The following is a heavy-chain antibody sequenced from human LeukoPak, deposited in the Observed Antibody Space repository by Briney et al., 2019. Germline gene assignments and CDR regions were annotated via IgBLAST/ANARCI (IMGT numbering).Heavy chain of an antibody. CDR2: ISGSGGST. D-gene: IGHD3-22*01. CDR3: ARDPSLYDSSVGAFDY. V-gene: IGHV3-23*01. J-gene: IGHJ4*02. CDR1: GFTFSSYA. Sequence: QTGGSLRLSCAASGFTFSSYAMSWVRQAPGKGLEWVSAISGSGGSTYYADSVKGRFTISRDNSKNTLHLQMNSLRAEDTAVYYCARDPSLYDSSVGAFDYWGQGTLVTVSS.